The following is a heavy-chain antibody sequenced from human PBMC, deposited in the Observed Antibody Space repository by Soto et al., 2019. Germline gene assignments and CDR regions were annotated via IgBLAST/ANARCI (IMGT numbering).Heavy chain of an antibody. D-gene: IGHD3-22*01. CDR2: IYYSGST. CDR1: GGSISSYY. Sequence: TLSLTCTVSGGSISSYYWSWIRQPPGKGLEWIGYIYYSGSTNYNPSLKSRVTISVDTSKNQFSLKLSSVTAADTAVYYCARLENDSSGYYAFDIWGQGTMVTVSS. V-gene: IGHV4-59*08. CDR3: ARLENDSSGYYAFDI. J-gene: IGHJ3*02.